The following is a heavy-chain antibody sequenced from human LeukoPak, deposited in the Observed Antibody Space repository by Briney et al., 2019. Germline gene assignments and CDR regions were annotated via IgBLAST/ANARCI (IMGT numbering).Heavy chain of an antibody. CDR2: ISYDGSNK. CDR1: GFTFSSYG. V-gene: IGHV3-30*18. D-gene: IGHD6-13*01. J-gene: IGHJ4*02. Sequence: GGSLRLSCAASGFTFSSYGMHWVRQAPGKGLEWVAVISYDGSNKYYADSVKGRFTISRDSSKNTLYLQMNSLRAEDTAVYYCAKGGYVAAASYWGQGTLVTVSS. CDR3: AKGGYVAAASY.